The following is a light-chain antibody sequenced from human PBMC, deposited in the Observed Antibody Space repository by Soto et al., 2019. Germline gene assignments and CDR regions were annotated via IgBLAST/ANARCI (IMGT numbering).Light chain of an antibody. CDR2: GSS. J-gene: IGKJ4*01. CDR3: QQYENSVPLT. CDR1: QSVDSRY. V-gene: IGKV3-20*01. Sequence: EIVLTQYPGTLSLSPGERATLSCRASQSVDSRYFAWYQQKLGQAPRLLIHGSSNRATGIPDRFSGSGSGTDFTLTISRLEPEDFAVYHCQQYENSVPLTFGGGTKVEI.